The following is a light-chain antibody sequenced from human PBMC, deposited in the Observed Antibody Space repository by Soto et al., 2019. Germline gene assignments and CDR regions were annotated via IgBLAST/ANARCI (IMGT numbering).Light chain of an antibody. CDR2: GAS. CDR3: QQYNNWPSIT. J-gene: IGKJ5*01. Sequence: EIVLTQSPARLSLSPGERATLSCRASQSVSSNLAWYQQKPGQAPRLLIYGASTRATGIPARFSGSGSGTEFTLTISSLQSEDFAVYYCQQYNNWPSITFGQGTLLEI. CDR1: QSVSSN. V-gene: IGKV3D-15*01.